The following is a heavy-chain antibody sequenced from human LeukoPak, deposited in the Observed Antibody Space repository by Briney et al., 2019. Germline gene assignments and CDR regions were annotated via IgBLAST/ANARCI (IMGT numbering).Heavy chain of an antibody. Sequence: SVKVSCKASGGTFSSYAISWVRQAPGQGLEWMGGIIPIFGTANYAQKFQGRVTITADESTSTAYMELSSLRSEGTAVYYCAREWSVAAGSFDYWGQGTLVTVSS. D-gene: IGHD6-13*01. V-gene: IGHV1-69*13. CDR1: GGTFSSYA. CDR2: IIPIFGTA. J-gene: IGHJ4*02. CDR3: AREWSVAAGSFDY.